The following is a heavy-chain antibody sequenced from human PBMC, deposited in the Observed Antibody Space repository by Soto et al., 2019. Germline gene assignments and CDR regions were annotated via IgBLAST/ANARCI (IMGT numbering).Heavy chain of an antibody. CDR2: VSYSGST. J-gene: IGHJ4*01. CDR1: GGAIGGYY. V-gene: IGHV4-59*01. CDR3: ARDSGYGSGASVNHYLDF. D-gene: IGHD3-10*01. Sequence: PSETLSLTCSLSGGAIGGYYWSWIRQPPGKALEWIGYVSYSGSTDYHPSLKSRVSISIDTSKNQFSLKMISVTAADTAVYYCARDSGYGSGASVNHYLDFWGRGTLVTVSS.